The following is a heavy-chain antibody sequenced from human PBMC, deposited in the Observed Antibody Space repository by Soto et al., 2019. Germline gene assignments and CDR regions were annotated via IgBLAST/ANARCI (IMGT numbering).Heavy chain of an antibody. CDR1: GYTLTELS. Sequence: ASVKVSCKVSGYTLTELSMHWVRQAPGKGLEWMGGFDPEDGETIYALKFQGRVTMTEDTSTDTAYMELSSLRSEDTAVYYCATTMLVVVDDAFDIWRQGTMVTVSS. CDR2: FDPEDGET. D-gene: IGHD3-22*01. V-gene: IGHV1-24*01. CDR3: ATTMLVVVDDAFDI. J-gene: IGHJ3*02.